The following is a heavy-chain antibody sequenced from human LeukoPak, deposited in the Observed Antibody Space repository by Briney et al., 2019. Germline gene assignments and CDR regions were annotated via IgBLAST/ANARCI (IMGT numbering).Heavy chain of an antibody. V-gene: IGHV4-34*01. CDR1: GGSFSGYY. Sequence: SETLSLTCAVYGGSFSGYYWSWIRQPPGKGLEWIGEINHSGSTNYNPSLKSRVTISVDTSKNQFSLKLSSVTAADTAVYYCARGLRDEMYYDFWSGYYRFPNWFDPWGQGTLVTVSS. J-gene: IGHJ5*02. CDR2: INHSGST. CDR3: ARGLRDEMYYDFWSGYYRFPNWFDP. D-gene: IGHD3-3*01.